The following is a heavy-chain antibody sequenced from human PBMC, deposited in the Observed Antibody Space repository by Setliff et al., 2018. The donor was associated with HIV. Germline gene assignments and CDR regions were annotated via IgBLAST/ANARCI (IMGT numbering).Heavy chain of an antibody. V-gene: IGHV3-48*01. CDR1: GFTFSTYG. CDR3: VRGTLDF. Sequence: GGSLRLSCEASGFTFSTYGMNWVRHAPGKGLEWVAQISSSGFPIYYADSVRGRSTASRDNGKNSLFLQMNSLRAEDTAVYYCVRGTLDFWGQGNLVTVSS. CDR2: ISSSGFPI. J-gene: IGHJ4*02.